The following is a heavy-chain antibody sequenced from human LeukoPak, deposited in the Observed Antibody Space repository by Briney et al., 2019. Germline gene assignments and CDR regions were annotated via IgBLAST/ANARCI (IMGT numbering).Heavy chain of an antibody. CDR2: LYDSGST. J-gene: IGHJ4*02. D-gene: IGHD6-19*01. Sequence: SETLSLTCTVSGGSIRNYYWSWIRQPPGKGLEWIGNLYDSGSTNYNPSLKSRVTISVDTSKNQFSLKLSSVTAADTAVYYCARRQGSGWRNLDYRGQGTLVTVSS. CDR1: GGSIRNYY. V-gene: IGHV4-59*08. CDR3: ARRQGSGWRNLDY.